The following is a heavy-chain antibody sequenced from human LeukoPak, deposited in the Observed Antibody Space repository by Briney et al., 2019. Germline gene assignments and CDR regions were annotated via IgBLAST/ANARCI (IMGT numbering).Heavy chain of an antibody. D-gene: IGHD3-3*01. CDR2: IYYSGST. CDR1: GGSISSYY. J-gene: IGHJ5*02. CDR3: ARGGSVDFWSGYFSVWFDP. V-gene: IGHV4-59*01. Sequence: PSETLSLTCTVSGGSISSYYWNWIRQPPGKGLEWIGYIYYSGSTNYNPSLKSRVTISVDTSKNQFSLKLSSVTAADTAVYYCARGGSVDFWSGYFSVWFDPWGQGTLVTVSS.